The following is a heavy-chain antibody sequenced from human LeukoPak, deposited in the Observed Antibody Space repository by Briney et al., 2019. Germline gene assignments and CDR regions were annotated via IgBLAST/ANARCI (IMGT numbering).Heavy chain of an antibody. Sequence: ASVKVSCKASGYTFTGYYMHWVRQAPGQGLEWMGWINPNSGGTNYAQKFQGRVTMTRDTSISTAYMELSRLRSDDTAVYYCARAYLGRSGSSNYMDVWGKGTTVTVSS. CDR2: INPNSGGT. V-gene: IGHV1-2*02. D-gene: IGHD6-6*01. CDR1: GYTFTGYY. J-gene: IGHJ6*03. CDR3: ARAYLGRSGSSNYMDV.